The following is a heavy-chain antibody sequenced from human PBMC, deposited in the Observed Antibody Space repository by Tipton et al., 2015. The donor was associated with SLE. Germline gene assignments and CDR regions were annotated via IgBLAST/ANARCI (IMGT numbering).Heavy chain of an antibody. V-gene: IGHV3-33*06. CDR2: IWYDGSNK. J-gene: IGHJ4*02. D-gene: IGHD3-10*01. Sequence: QLVQSGGGVVQPGRSLRLSCAASGFTFSSYGMHWVRQAPGKGLEWVAVIWYDGSNKYYADSVKGRFTVSRDNLKNTVYLQMNSLSPDDTAMYYCAKDINGQSVLDYWSQGTLVTVSS. CDR3: AKDINGQSVLDY. CDR1: GFTFSSYG.